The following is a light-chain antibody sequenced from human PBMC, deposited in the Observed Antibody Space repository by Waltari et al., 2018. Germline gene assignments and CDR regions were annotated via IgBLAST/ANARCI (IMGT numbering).Light chain of an antibody. CDR2: AAS. J-gene: IGKJ2*01. CDR1: QNSDGF. CDR3: QQSYSTPLYS. V-gene: IGKV1-39*01. Sequence: DIQMTQSPSSLSASVEDRVTITCRGSQNSDGFLQWYQHKPGKAPKLLIYAASTLQSGVSSSFTGSGSGTYFTLSITSLQPEDVATYYCQQSYSTPLYSFGQGTKLEVK.